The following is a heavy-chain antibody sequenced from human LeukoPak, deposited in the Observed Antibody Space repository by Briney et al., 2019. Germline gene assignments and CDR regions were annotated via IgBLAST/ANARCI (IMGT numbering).Heavy chain of an antibody. V-gene: IGHV1-46*01. CDR2: INPSGGST. CDR3: AREDSGTTFDY. Sequence: ASVKVSCKASGYTFTSYYMHWVRQAPGQGLEWMGIINPSGGSTSYAQKFQGRVSMTRDTSTSTVYMELSSLRSEDTAVYYCAREDSGTTFDYWGQGTLVTVSS. CDR1: GYTFTSYY. D-gene: IGHD1-26*01. J-gene: IGHJ4*02.